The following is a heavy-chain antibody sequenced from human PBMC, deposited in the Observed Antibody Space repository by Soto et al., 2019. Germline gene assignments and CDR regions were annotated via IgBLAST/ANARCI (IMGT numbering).Heavy chain of an antibody. J-gene: IGHJ4*02. CDR3: AKDRTSRTRAFDY. CDR2: ISSNGGTT. Sequence: EVQLVESGGGLVQPGESLRLSCSASGFSFNSYAMHWVRQAPGKGLEYVSSISSNGGTTYYADSVTGRFTISRDNSKNTLYLQMSSLRVEDTAVYYCAKDRTSRTRAFDYWGQGNLVIVSS. V-gene: IGHV3-64D*08. CDR1: GFSFNSYA.